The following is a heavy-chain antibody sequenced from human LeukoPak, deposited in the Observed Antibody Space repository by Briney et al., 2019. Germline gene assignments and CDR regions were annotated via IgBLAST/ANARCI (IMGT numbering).Heavy chain of an antibody. CDR3: AKDSYGSGSYYHAFDI. D-gene: IGHD3-10*01. J-gene: IGHJ3*02. CDR1: GFTFSSYG. V-gene: IGHV3-33*06. CDR2: TWFDSSNK. Sequence: GRSLRLSCVASGFTFSSYGMHWVRQAPGKGPEWVAVTWFDSSNKYYADSVKGRFTISRDNSKNTLYLQMNSLRAEDTAVYYCAKDSYGSGSYYHAFDIWGQGTMVTVSS.